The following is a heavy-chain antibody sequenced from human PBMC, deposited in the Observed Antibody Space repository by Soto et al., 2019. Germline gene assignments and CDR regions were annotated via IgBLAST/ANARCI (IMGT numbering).Heavy chain of an antibody. CDR3: ARGRTVSSSGPLLV. CDR1: GYNFFDYG. J-gene: IGHJ1*01. D-gene: IGHD1-1*01. CDR2: VSPKSGNT. V-gene: IGHV1-18*01. Sequence: QIQLVPSGAEVKKPGASVKVSCKASGYNFFDYGVSWVRQAPGQGLEWMGWVSPKSGNTDYARKVQGRVTMTTDISTSTAYMELRGLISDDTGVYYCARGRTVSSSGPLLVWGQGNLVSVSS.